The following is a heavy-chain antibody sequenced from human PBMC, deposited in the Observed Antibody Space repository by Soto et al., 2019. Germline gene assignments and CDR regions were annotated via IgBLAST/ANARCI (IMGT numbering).Heavy chain of an antibody. J-gene: IGHJ5*02. Sequence: QVQLVQSGAEVKQPGASVKVSCKASGYSFSDYDINWVRQATGQGPEWMGWMNPNSGNTGYAQKFQGRVTVTRNTSINTAYMELSSLGSEDTAVYYCARDNRYNWNDVGWFDPWGQGTLVTVSS. CDR1: GYSFSDYD. CDR3: ARDNRYNWNDVGWFDP. CDR2: MNPNSGNT. V-gene: IGHV1-8*01. D-gene: IGHD1-20*01.